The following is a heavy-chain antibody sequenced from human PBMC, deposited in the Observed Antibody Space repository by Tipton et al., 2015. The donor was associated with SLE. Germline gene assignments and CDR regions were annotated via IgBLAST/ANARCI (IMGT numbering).Heavy chain of an antibody. D-gene: IGHD7-27*01. CDR1: GGSISSYY. V-gene: IGHV4-59*01. J-gene: IGHJ2*01. CDR3: AGDGLGLGTYCYFGL. Sequence: PGLVKPSETLSLTCTVSGGSISSYYWSWIRQPPGKGLEWIGYIYYSGSTNYNPSLKSRVTISVDTSKNQFSLKLSSVTAADTAVYYCAGDGLGLGTYCYFGLWGRGTLVTVSS. CDR2: IYYSGST.